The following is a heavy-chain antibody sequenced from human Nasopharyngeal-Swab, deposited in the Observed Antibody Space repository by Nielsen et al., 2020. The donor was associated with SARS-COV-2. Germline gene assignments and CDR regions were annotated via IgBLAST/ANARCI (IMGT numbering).Heavy chain of an antibody. Sequence: WIRQPPGKGLEWVSAISGSGGSTYSADFVKGRFTISRDNSKNTLYLQMNSLRAEDTAVYCCAKDSLNILTGSGWFDPWGQGTQVTVSS. CDR2: ISGSGGST. V-gene: IGHV3-23*01. J-gene: IGHJ5*02. D-gene: IGHD3-9*01. CDR3: AKDSLNILTGSGWFDP.